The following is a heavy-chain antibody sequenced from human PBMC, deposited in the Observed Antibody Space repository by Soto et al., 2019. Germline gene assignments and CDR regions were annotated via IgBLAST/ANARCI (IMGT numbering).Heavy chain of an antibody. Sequence: QVHLIQSGAEVKKPGSSVKVSCKAAGGTFNTYTLFWVRQAPGHGLEWMGRIIPMLPVTNSAQKFQGRLTLAAHKSTGTAFMALTSLTSDDTAVYYCSIGSWSAETFDVWGQGTMVTVSS. J-gene: IGHJ3*01. CDR3: SIGSWSAETFDV. D-gene: IGHD2-2*01. CDR1: GGTFNTYT. V-gene: IGHV1-69*02. CDR2: IIPMLPVT.